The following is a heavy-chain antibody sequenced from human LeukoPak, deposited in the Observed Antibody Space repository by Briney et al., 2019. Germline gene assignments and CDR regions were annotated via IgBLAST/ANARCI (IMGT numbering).Heavy chain of an antibody. CDR1: GFTVSSNH. V-gene: IGHV3-53*01. CDR3: ARVVGSRAFDY. D-gene: IGHD5-24*01. J-gene: IGHJ4*02. Sequence: GGSLRLSCAASGFTVSSNHMSWVRQAPGKGLEWVSVIYSGGSTYYADSVKGRFTISRDNSKNTLYLQMNSLRAEDTAVYYCARVVGSRAFDYWGQGTLVTVSS. CDR2: IYSGGST.